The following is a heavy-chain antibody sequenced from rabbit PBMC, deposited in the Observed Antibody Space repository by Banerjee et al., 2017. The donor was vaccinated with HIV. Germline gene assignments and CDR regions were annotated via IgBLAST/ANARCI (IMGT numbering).Heavy chain of an antibody. V-gene: IGHV1S45*01. CDR2: IYTSSGNT. D-gene: IGHD4-1*01. CDR1: AFSFSNKYV. CDR3: ARDLAGVIGWNFDL. J-gene: IGHJ4*01. Sequence: QEQLEESGGDLVKPEGSLTLTCTASAFSFSNKYVMCWVRQAPGKGLEWIGCIYTSSGNTYYANWVNGRFTISRDNAQNTLFLQLNSLTAADTATYFCARDLAGVIGWNFDLWGQGTLVTVS.